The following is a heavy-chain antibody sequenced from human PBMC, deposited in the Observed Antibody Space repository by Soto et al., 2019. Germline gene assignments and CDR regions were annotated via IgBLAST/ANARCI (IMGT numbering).Heavy chain of an antibody. CDR1: GFTFSSYW. Sequence: EVQLVESGGGLVQPGGSLRLSCAASGFTFSSYWMSWVRRAPGKGLEWVANIKQDGSEKYYVDSVKGRFTISRDNAKNSLYLQMNSLRAEDTAVYYCAREGFRGVMSYYGMEVWGQGTTVTVSS. V-gene: IGHV3-7*04. J-gene: IGHJ6*02. CDR2: IKQDGSEK. D-gene: IGHD3-16*01. CDR3: AREGFRGVMSYYGMEV.